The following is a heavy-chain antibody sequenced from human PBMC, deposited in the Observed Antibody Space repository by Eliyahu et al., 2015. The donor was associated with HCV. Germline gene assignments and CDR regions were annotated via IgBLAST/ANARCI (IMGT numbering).Heavy chain of an antibody. Sequence: EVQLLESGGGLVQPGGSLRLSCAASGFAFSSYAVNWVRQAPGKGLEWVSAISGSGGTTYYTDSMKGRITISRDNSKNTVYLQMSSLRAEDTATYYCAKVGEPYSYYDYWGQGTLVTVSS. CDR1: GFAFSSYA. CDR2: ISGSGGTT. J-gene: IGHJ4*02. D-gene: IGHD4-11*01. CDR3: AKVGEPYSYYDY. V-gene: IGHV3-23*01.